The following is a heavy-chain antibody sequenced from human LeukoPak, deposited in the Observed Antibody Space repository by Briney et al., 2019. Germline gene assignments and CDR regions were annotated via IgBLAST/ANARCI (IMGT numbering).Heavy chain of an antibody. J-gene: IGHJ6*04. D-gene: IGHD3-10*02. CDR1: GFTFDNYG. V-gene: IGHV3-48*03. CDR3: AELGITMIGGV. CDR2: ISSSGSTI. Sequence: GGSLRLSCAASGFTFDNYGINWVRQAPGKGLEWVSYISSSGSTIYYADSVKGRFTISRDNAKNSLYLQMNSLRAEDTAVYYCAELGITMIGGVWGKGTTVTISS.